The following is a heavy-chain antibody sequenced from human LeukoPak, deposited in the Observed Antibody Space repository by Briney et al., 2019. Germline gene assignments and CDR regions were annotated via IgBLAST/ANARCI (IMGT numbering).Heavy chain of an antibody. CDR1: GGSIRSGSHY. D-gene: IGHD6-13*01. CDR3: ARDNSSSLGVFDY. J-gene: IGHJ4*02. Sequence: SETLSLTCTVSGGSIRSGSHYWAWIRQPPGKGLEWIGYIYYSGSTNYNPSLKSRVTISVDTSKNQFSLKLSSVTAADTAVYYCARDNSSSLGVFDYWGQGTLVTVSS. V-gene: IGHV4-61*01. CDR2: IYYSGST.